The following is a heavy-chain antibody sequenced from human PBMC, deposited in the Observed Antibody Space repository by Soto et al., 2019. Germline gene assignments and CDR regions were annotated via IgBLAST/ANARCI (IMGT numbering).Heavy chain of an antibody. V-gene: IGHV1-2*04. J-gene: IGHJ6*02. D-gene: IGHD2-8*01. CDR2: INPKSGGT. CDR3: ARGDSTDCSTGVCSFFYNHDMDV. Sequence: QVQLVQSGAEVKKPGASVKVSCKASGYSFTDYHIHWVRQAPGQGLEWLGRINPKSGGTSTAQKFQGWVTMTTVTSICTASTELTRLTSDDTAIYYCARGDSTDCSTGVCSFFYNHDMDVWGQGTTVTVSS. CDR1: GYSFTDYH.